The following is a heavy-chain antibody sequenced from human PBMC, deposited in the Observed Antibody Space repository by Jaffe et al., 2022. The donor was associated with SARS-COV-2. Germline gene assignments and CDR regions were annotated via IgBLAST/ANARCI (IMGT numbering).Heavy chain of an antibody. V-gene: IGHV3-23*01. D-gene: IGHD6-13*01. Sequence: EVQLLESGGGLVQPGGSLRLSCAASGFTFSSYAMSWVRQAPGKGLEWVSAISGSGGSTYYADSVKGRFTISRDNSKNTLYLQMNSLRAEDTAVYYCAKDQGGSSSWYTYYYYYGMDVWGQGTTVTVSS. CDR2: ISGSGGST. CDR1: GFTFSSYA. CDR3: AKDQGGSSSWYTYYYYYGMDV. J-gene: IGHJ6*02.